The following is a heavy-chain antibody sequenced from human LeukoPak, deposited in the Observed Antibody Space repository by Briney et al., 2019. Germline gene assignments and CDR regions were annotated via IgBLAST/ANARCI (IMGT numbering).Heavy chain of an antibody. Sequence: PGGSLRLSCAASGFTFSGYDMNWVRQAPGKGLEWVSSISGSSYIYYADSMKGRFTISRDNAKNSLYLQMNSLRAEDTAVYYCAELGITVIGGVWGKGTTVTISS. J-gene: IGHJ6*04. V-gene: IGHV3-69-1*02. CDR2: ISGSSYI. D-gene: IGHD3-10*02. CDR3: AELGITVIGGV. CDR1: GFTFSGYD.